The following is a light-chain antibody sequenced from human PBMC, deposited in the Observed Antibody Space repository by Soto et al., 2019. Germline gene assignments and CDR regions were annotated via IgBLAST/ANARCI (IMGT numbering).Light chain of an antibody. CDR3: QQYNNYWT. V-gene: IGKV1-5*01. CDR1: QSIGSW. CDR2: DAS. Sequence: DIQMTQSPSTLSASVGDRVTITCRASQSIGSWLAWYQQKPGKAPKVLIYDASSLESGVPSRFSGSGSGTEFTLTITTLQPDDFATYYCQQYNNYWTFGQGTKVEIK. J-gene: IGKJ1*01.